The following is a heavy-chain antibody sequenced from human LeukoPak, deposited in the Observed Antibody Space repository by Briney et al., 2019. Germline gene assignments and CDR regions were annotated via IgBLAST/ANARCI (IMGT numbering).Heavy chain of an antibody. CDR2: IYYSGST. D-gene: IGHD3-9*01. V-gene: IGHV4-30-4*08. CDR1: GGSISSGDYY. Sequence: MASETLSLTCTVSGGSISSGDYYWSWIRQPPGKGLEWIGYIYYSGSTYYNPSLKSRVTISVDTSKNQFSLKLSSVTAADTAVYYCANSGNSDWFPELYWYFDLWGRGTLVTVSS. CDR3: ANSGNSDWFPELYWYFDL. J-gene: IGHJ2*01.